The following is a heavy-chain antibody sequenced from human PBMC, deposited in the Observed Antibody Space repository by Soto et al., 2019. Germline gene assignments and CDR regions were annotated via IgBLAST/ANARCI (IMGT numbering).Heavy chain of an antibody. CDR2: IYYSGST. V-gene: IGHV4-39*01. J-gene: IGHJ4*02. CDR3: AGPSIAVAGTLDY. CDR1: GGSISSSSYY. D-gene: IGHD6-19*01. Sequence: PSETLSLTCTVSGGSISSSSYYWGWIRQPPGKGLEWIGSIYYSGSTYYNPSLKSRVTISVDTSKNQFSLKLSSVTAADTAVYYCAGPSIAVAGTLDYWGQGTLVTVSS.